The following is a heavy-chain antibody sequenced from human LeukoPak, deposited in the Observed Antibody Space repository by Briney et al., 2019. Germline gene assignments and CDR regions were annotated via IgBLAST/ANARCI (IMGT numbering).Heavy chain of an antibody. CDR3: ARDSGYGSGSLGSDY. CDR2: INHSGST. D-gene: IGHD3-10*01. J-gene: IGHJ4*02. V-gene: IGHV4-34*01. CDR1: GGSFGGYY. Sequence: SETLSLTCAVYGGSFGGYYWSWIRQPPGKGLEWIGEINHSGSTNYNPSLKSRVTISVDTSKNQFSLKLSSVTAADTAVYYCARDSGYGSGSLGSDYWGQGTLVTVSS.